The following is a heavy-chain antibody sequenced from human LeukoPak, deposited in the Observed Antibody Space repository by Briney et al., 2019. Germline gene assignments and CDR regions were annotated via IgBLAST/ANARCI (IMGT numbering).Heavy chain of an antibody. CDR1: GYSISGDSY. CDR2: INHSGTT. D-gene: IGHD2-15*01. CDR3: ARAHFCSGGSCHSVSDY. V-gene: IGHV4-38-2*01. J-gene: IGHJ4*02. Sequence: TSETLSLTCAVSGYSISGDSYWGWIRQPPGKGLDWTGGINHSGTTYYNPSLKSRVTISVDTSKNQFSLILTSVTAADTAVYYCARAHFCSGGSCHSVSDYWGQGTLVTVSS.